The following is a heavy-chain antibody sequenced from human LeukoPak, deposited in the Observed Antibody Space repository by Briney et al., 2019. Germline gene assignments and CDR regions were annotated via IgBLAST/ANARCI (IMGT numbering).Heavy chain of an antibody. J-gene: IGHJ4*02. V-gene: IGHV3-23*01. CDR1: GFTFSSYA. CDR3: AKADYSNYVRYYFDY. Sequence: GGSLRLSCAASGFTFSSYAMSWVRQAPGKGLEWVSAISGSGGSTYYADSVKGRFTISRDNSKNTLYLQMNSLRAEDTAVYYCAKADYSNYVRYYFDYWGQGTLVTVSS. CDR2: ISGSGGST. D-gene: IGHD4-4*01.